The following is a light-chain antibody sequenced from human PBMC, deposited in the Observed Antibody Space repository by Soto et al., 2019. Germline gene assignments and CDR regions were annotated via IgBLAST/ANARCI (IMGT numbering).Light chain of an antibody. CDR1: SGHNNYV. J-gene: IGLJ3*02. Sequence: QLVLTQSPSASASLGASVKLTSTLSSGHNNYVIVWHQQQPEKGPRFLMMLNTDGSHNKGDGIPDRFSGSSSGAERYLTISSLQSEDEADYSCQTWHTAFRVFGGGTKLTVL. CDR3: QTWHTAFRV. V-gene: IGLV4-69*01. CDR2: LNTDGSH.